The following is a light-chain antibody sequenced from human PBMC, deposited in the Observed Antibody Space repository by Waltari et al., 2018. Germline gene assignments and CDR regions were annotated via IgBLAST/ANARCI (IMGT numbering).Light chain of an antibody. J-gene: IGKJ4*01. CDR2: GVS. V-gene: IGKV3-15*01. CDR3: QHYNNWPLT. Sequence: EIVMTQFPATLSLSPGARATLSCRASQRVTATLAWYQQKPRQAPSLLIYGVSFRATDIPARVSGSGSGTDFTLTISSLQSEEFATYYCQHYNNWPLTFGGGTKVEIK. CDR1: QRVTAT.